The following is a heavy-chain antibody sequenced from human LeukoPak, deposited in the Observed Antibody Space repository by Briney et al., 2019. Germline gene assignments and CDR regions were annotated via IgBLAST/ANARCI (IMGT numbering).Heavy chain of an antibody. D-gene: IGHD2-2*01. CDR1: GYSISSGYY. CDR3: AREGVVVPAAIDY. V-gene: IGHV4-38-2*02. J-gene: IGHJ4*02. CDR2: IYHSGST. Sequence: SETLSLTCAVSGYSISSGYYWGWIRRPPGKGLEWIGSIYHSGSTYYNPSLKSRVTISVDTSKNQFSLKLSSVTAADTAVYYCAREGVVVPAAIDYWGQGTLVTVSS.